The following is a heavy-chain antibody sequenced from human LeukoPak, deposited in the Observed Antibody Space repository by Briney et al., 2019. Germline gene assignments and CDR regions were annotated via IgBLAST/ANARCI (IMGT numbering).Heavy chain of an antibody. V-gene: IGHV1-69*05. Sequence: SVKVSCKASGGTFSSYAISWVRQAPGQGLEWMGGIIPIFGTANYAQKFRGRVTITTDESTSTAYMELSSLRSEDTAVYYCARGPAMVRGVIITMLDYWGQGTLVTVSS. CDR1: GGTFSSYA. J-gene: IGHJ4*02. CDR3: ARGPAMVRGVIITMLDY. D-gene: IGHD3-10*01. CDR2: IIPIFGTA.